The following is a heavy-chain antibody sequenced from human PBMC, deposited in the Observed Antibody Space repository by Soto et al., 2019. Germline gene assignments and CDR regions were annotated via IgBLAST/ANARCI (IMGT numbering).Heavy chain of an antibody. Sequence: QVQLVESGGGVVEPGRSLRLSCAASGFTFSSYAMHWVRQAPGKGLEWVAVISHDGSITYYSDSMKGRFTMSRDNSNNTLFLQMSSLRSEDTAIYYCAKDEYWESHFYYFMDLWGRGTTVTVSS. CDR3: AKDEYWESHFYYFMDL. CDR1: GFTFSSYA. V-gene: IGHV3-30*15. D-gene: IGHD3-16*01. J-gene: IGHJ6*03. CDR2: ISHDGSIT.